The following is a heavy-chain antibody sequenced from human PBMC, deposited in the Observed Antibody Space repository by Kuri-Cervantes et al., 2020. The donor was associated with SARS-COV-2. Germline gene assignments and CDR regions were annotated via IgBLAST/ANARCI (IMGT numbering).Heavy chain of an antibody. CDR2: INSDGSST. CDR1: GFTFSSYW. V-gene: IGHV3-74*01. D-gene: IGHD2-2*01. CDR3: ARDPIRGYCSSTSCLPRGVWFYP. Sequence: GESLKISCAASGFTFSSYWMHWVRQAPGKGLVWVSRINSDGSSTSYADSVKGRFTISRDNAKNTLYLQMNSLRAEDTAVYYCARDPIRGYCSSTSCLPRGVWFYPWGQGTLVTVSS. J-gene: IGHJ5*02.